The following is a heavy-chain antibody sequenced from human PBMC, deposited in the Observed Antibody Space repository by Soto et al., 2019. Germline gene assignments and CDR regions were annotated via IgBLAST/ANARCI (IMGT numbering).Heavy chain of an antibody. CDR2: IIPIFGTA. J-gene: IGHJ6*02. CDR1: GGTFSSYA. V-gene: IGHV1-69*01. Sequence: QVQLVQSGAEVKKPGSSVKVSCKASGGTFSSYAISWVRQAPGQGLEWMGGIIPIFGTANYAQKFQVRVTITADEDKSAAYMELSSLRSEDTAVYYCQRGIAARSTVHECYCGGMDVWVQGTTVTVSS. CDR3: QRGIAARSTVHECYCGGMDV. D-gene: IGHD6-6*01.